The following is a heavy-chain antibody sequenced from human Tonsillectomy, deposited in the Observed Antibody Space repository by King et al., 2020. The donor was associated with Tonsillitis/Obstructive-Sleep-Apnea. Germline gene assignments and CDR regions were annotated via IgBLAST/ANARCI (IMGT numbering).Heavy chain of an antibody. V-gene: IGHV3-33*01. Sequence: VQLVESGGGVVQPGRSLRLSCAASGFTFSSYGMHWVRQAPGKGLEWVAIIWYDVSNKYYADSVKGRFSISRDNSKNTLYLQMNSLRAEDTAVYYCARGWGGENYELDYWGQGTLVTVSS. CDR1: GFTFSSYG. J-gene: IGHJ4*02. D-gene: IGHD3-16*01. CDR2: IWYDVSNK. CDR3: ARGWGGENYELDY.